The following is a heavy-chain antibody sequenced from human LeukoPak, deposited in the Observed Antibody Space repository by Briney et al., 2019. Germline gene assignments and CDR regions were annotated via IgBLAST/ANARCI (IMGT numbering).Heavy chain of an antibody. D-gene: IGHD5-12*01. CDR2: IKQDGSEK. Sequence: GGSLRLSCAASGFTFSSYWMSWVRQAPGKGLEWVANIKQDGSEKYYVDSVKGRFTISRDNAKNSLYLQMNSLRAEDTAVYYCARRGYSGYSPLDSWGQGTLVTVSS. CDR1: GFTFSSYW. J-gene: IGHJ4*02. V-gene: IGHV3-7*01. CDR3: ARRGYSGYSPLDS.